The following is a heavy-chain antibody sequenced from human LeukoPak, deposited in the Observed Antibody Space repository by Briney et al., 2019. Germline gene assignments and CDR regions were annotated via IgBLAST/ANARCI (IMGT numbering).Heavy chain of an antibody. CDR1: GGTFSSYA. Sequence: GASVKVSCKASGGTFSSYAISWVRQAPGQGLEWMGRIIPIFGTANYAQKFQGRVTITTDESTSTAYMELSSLRSEGTAVYYCATRGYSYGPPFYWGQGTLVTVSS. V-gene: IGHV1-69*05. CDR2: IIPIFGTA. CDR3: ATRGYSYGPPFY. J-gene: IGHJ4*02. D-gene: IGHD5-18*01.